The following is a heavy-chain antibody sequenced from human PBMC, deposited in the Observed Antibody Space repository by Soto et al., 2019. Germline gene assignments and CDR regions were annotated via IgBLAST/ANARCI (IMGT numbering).Heavy chain of an antibody. CDR1: GYTFTSYG. V-gene: IGHV1-18*01. D-gene: IGHD3-10*01. Sequence: QGQLVQSGAEVKKPGASVKVSCKASGYTFTSYGISWVRQAPGQGLEWMGWISAYNGNTNHAQKLQGRVTMTTDTSTSTAYMELRSLRSDDTAVYYCATARPEFGEHFAFDIWGQRTMVTVSS. CDR3: ATARPEFGEHFAFDI. CDR2: ISAYNGNT. J-gene: IGHJ3*02.